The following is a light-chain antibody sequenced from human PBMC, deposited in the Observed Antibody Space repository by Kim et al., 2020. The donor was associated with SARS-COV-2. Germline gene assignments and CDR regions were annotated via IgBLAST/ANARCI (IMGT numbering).Light chain of an antibody. V-gene: IGKV3-20*01. CDR2: AAS. J-gene: IGKJ1*01. CDR1: QSISSSY. Sequence: EIVLTQSPGTLSLSPGERATLSCRTSQSISSSYLGWYQQKPGQSPRLLIYAASSRATGIPDRFSGSGSGTDFTLTITRVEPEDFAVYYCQQYGSSLPWTFGQGTKVDIK. CDR3: QQYGSSLPWT.